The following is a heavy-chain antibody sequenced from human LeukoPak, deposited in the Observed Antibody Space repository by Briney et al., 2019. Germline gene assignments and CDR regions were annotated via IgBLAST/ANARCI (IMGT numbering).Heavy chain of an antibody. Sequence: SETLSLTCTVSGGSISSYYWSWIRQPPGKGLEWIGYIYYSGSTNYNPSLKSRVTISVDTSKNQFSLKLSSVTATDAAVYYCARIAAAGHFDYWGQGTLVTVSS. CDR1: GGSISSYY. CDR3: ARIAAAGHFDY. CDR2: IYYSGST. J-gene: IGHJ4*02. V-gene: IGHV4-59*01. D-gene: IGHD6-13*01.